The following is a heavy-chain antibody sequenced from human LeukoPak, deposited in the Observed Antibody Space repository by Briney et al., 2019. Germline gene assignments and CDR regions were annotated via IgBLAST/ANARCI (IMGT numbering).Heavy chain of an antibody. V-gene: IGHV1-2*02. CDR2: INPNSGGT. CDR1: GYTFTGYY. J-gene: IGHJ6*03. Sequence: ASVKVSCKASGYTFTGYYMHWVRQAPGQGLEWMGWINPNSGGTNYAQKFQGRVTMTRDTSISTAYMELSRLRSDDTAVYYCARIFSPYYYYYMDVWGKGTTVTISS. CDR3: ARIFSPYYYYYMDV. D-gene: IGHD2/OR15-2a*01.